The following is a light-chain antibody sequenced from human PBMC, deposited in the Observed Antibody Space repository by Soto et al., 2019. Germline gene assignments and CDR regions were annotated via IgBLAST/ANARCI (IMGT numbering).Light chain of an antibody. CDR2: AVT. CDR3: CSYSGPSTYVV. J-gene: IGLJ2*01. CDR1: SSDVGTYDL. V-gene: IGLV2-23*02. Sequence: QSALTQPAPVSGSPGQSITISCTGTSSDVGTYDLVSWYQQHPGKAPKLVISAVTKRPSGVSDRFSGSKSGNTASLTISGLQTEDEADYYCCSYSGPSTYVVFGGGTKLTVL.